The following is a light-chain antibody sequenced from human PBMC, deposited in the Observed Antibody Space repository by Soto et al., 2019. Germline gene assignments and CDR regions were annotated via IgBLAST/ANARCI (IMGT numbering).Light chain of an antibody. CDR3: AAWDDNLNGGV. V-gene: IGLV1-44*01. CDR1: SSNIGSNT. CDR2: SNN. J-gene: IGLJ2*01. Sequence: QSVLTQPPSASGTPGQRVTISCSGSSSNIGSNTVNWYQQLPGTAPKLLIYSNNQRPSGVPDRFSGSKSGTSASLAISGLQSEDEADYYCAAWDDNLNGGVFGGGTKLTVL.